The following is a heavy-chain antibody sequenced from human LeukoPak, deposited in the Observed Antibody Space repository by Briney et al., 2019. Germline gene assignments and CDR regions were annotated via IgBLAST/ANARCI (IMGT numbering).Heavy chain of an antibody. V-gene: IGHV4-39*07. CDR2: IHHSGST. D-gene: IGHD2-2*01. CDR1: GGSISSSSYY. CDR3: ARVGGQVVPAAVFDS. Sequence: PSETLSLTCTVSGGSISSSSYYWGWIRQPPGKGLEWIGYIHHSGSTYHNSSLKSRLTISVDRSKNQFSLKLRSVTAADTAVYFCARVGGQVVPAAVFDSWGQGTLVTVSS. J-gene: IGHJ4*02.